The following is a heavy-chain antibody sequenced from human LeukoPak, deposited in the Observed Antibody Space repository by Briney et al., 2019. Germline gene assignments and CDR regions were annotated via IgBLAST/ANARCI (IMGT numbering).Heavy chain of an antibody. CDR3: ASTMLGYCTNGVCPGGWFDP. Sequence: PSETLSLTCTVSGGSISSYYWSWIRQPAGKGLEWIGRIYTSGSTNYNPSLKSRVTMSVDTSKNQFSLKLSSVTAADTAVYYCASTMLGYCTNGVCPGGWFDPWGQGTLVTVSS. V-gene: IGHV4-4*07. CDR1: GGSISSYY. D-gene: IGHD2-8*01. CDR2: IYTSGST. J-gene: IGHJ5*02.